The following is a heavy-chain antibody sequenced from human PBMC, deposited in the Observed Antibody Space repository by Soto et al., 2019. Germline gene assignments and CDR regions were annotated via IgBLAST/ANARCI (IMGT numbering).Heavy chain of an antibody. J-gene: IGHJ6*02. D-gene: IGHD3-22*01. CDR2: ISSSSSYT. V-gene: IGHV3-11*06. Sequence: SLRLSCAASGFTFSDYYMGWIRQAPGKGLEWVSYISSSSSYTNYADSVKGRFTISRDNAKNSLYLQMNSLRAEDTAVYYCARDDYDSSGYYYVPVYYYGMDVWGQGTTVTVSS. CDR1: GFTFSDYY. CDR3: ARDDYDSSGYYYVPVYYYGMDV.